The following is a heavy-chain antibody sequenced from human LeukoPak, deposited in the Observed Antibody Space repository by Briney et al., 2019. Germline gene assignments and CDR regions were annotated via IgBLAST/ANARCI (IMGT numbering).Heavy chain of an antibody. D-gene: IGHD3-10*01. CDR1: GFTFSSYA. CDR3: ARVPGVVLSVMDV. Sequence: GGSLRLSCAASGFTFSSYAMHWVRQAPGKGLEWVAFIWYDGGKKNYADSVKGRFTISRDNSKNTLYLQMNSLRVEDTAAYYCARVPGVVLSVMDVWGQGTTVTVSS. J-gene: IGHJ6*02. CDR2: IWYDGGKK. V-gene: IGHV3-33*08.